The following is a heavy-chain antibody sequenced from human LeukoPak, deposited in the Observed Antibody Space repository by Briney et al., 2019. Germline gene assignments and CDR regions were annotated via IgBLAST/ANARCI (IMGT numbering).Heavy chain of an antibody. J-gene: IGHJ4*02. CDR3: ARVVKGRYGSGSYYYFDY. D-gene: IGHD3-10*01. CDR2: MNPNSGNT. V-gene: IGHV1-8*03. CDR1: GYTFTSYD. Sequence: ASVKVSCKASGYTFTSYDINWVRQATGQGLEWMVWMNPNSGNTGYAQKFQGRVTITRNTSISTAYMELSSLRSEDTAVYYCARVVKGRYGSGSYYYFDYWGQGTLVTVSS.